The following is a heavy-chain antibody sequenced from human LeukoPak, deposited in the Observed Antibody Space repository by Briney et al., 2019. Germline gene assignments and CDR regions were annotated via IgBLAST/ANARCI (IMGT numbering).Heavy chain of an antibody. Sequence: NPGRSLRLSCAASGFTFSSYSMNWVRQAPGKGLEWVSSITRSSNYIYYADSVKGRFTISRDNAKNSLYLQMNSLRAEDTAVYYCASSRYDSSGYYGIIAYWGQGTLVTVSS. V-gene: IGHV3-21*01. D-gene: IGHD3-22*01. J-gene: IGHJ4*02. CDR2: ITRSSNYI. CDR1: GFTFSSYS. CDR3: ASSRYDSSGYYGIIAY.